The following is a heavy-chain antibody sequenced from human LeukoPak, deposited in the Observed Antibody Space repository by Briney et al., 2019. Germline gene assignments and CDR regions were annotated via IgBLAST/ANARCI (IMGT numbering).Heavy chain of an antibody. V-gene: IGHV1-18*01. Sequence: ASVKVSCKASGYTFTSFSITWVRQAPGQGLEWMGWISVYNGNTNYAQKLQGRVTMTTGTSTSTAYMELRSQRSDDTAVYYCARMGGELLGPWFDYWGQGTLVTVSS. CDR3: ARMGGELLGPWFDY. J-gene: IGHJ4*02. D-gene: IGHD1-26*01. CDR2: ISVYNGNT. CDR1: GYTFTSFS.